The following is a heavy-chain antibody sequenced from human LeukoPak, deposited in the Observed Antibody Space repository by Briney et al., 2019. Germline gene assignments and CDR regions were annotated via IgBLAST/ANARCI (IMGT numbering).Heavy chain of an antibody. D-gene: IGHD5-24*01. Sequence: GGSLRLSCAASGFTFSSYAMHWVRQAPGKGLEWVAVISYDGSNKYYADSVKGRFTISRDNSKNTLYLQMNSLRAEDTAVYYCARSRERWLQFRSLDYWGQGTLVTVSS. V-gene: IGHV3-30*04. CDR3: ARSRERWLQFRSLDY. CDR2: ISYDGSNK. J-gene: IGHJ4*02. CDR1: GFTFSSYA.